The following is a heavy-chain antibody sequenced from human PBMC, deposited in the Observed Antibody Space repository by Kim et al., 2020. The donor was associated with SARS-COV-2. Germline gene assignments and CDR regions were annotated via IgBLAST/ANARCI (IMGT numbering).Heavy chain of an antibody. CDR2: DP. Sequence: DPRYAPCFQGQVTISADKAISTAYLQWSSLRASDTAMYYCARWGNWFDPWGQGTLVTVSS. D-gene: IGHD3-16*01. V-gene: IGHV5-51*01. J-gene: IGHJ5*02. CDR3: ARWGNWFDP.